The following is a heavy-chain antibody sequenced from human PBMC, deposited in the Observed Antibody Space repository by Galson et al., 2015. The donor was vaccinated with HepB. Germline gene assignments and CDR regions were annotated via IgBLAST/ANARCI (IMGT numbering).Heavy chain of an antibody. D-gene: IGHD3/OR15-3a*01. CDR2: INSRSDYI. J-gene: IGHJ2*01. CDR1: GFTFSSYS. Sequence: SLRLSCAASGFTFSSYSMNWVRLGPGKGLEWVSSINSRSDYIFYADSVKGRFTISRDNAKNSLYLQVNTLRAEDTAVYYCARGYNYDFNWYFDLWGRGTLVTVSS. CDR3: ARGYNYDFNWYFDL. V-gene: IGHV3-21*01.